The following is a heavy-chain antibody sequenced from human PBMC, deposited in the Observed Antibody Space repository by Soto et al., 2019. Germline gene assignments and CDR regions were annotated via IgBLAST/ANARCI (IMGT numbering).Heavy chain of an antibody. D-gene: IGHD6-19*01. V-gene: IGHV5-51*01. CDR2: IYPGDSDT. CDR1: GYSFTSYW. J-gene: IGHJ5*02. Sequence: GESLKISCKGSGYSFTSYWIGWVRQMPGKGLEWMGIIYPGDSDTRYSPSFQGQVTISADKSISTAYLQWSSLEASDTAMYYCARRIQGPYSSGWGFDPWGQGTLVTVSS. CDR3: ARRIQGPYSSGWGFDP.